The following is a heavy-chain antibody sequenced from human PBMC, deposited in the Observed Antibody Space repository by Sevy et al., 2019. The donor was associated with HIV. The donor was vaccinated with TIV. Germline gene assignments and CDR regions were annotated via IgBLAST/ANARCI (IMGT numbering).Heavy chain of an antibody. V-gene: IGHV4-59*08. Sequence: SETLSLTCTVSGDSITSLYWNWIRQPPGKGLEWIANSYYNGHINYNPSLKSRVTLPLDTSKNQFSLRLSSVTAADTAMYYCAGENAWGRGYSWGQGTLVTVSS. CDR2: SYYNGHI. J-gene: IGHJ4*02. CDR3: AGENAWGRGYS. CDR1: GDSITSLY. D-gene: IGHD1-26*01.